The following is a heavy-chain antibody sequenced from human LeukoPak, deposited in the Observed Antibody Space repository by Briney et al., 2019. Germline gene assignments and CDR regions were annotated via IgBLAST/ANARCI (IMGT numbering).Heavy chain of an antibody. CDR3: ARGRGIAVAGLVDY. Sequence: SETLSLTCAVYGGSFSGYYWSWIRQPPGKGLEWIGEINHSGSTNYNPSLKSRVTISVDTSKNQFSLKLSSVTAADTAVYYCARGRGIAVAGLVDYWGQGPWSPSPQ. V-gene: IGHV4-34*01. D-gene: IGHD6-19*01. CDR2: INHSGST. J-gene: IGHJ4*02. CDR1: GGSFSGYY.